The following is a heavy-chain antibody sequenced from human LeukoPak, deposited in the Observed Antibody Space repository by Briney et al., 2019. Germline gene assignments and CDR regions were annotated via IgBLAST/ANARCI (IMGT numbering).Heavy chain of an antibody. CDR2: SYSGGST. CDR1: GFTVSSNY. V-gene: IGHV3-53*01. D-gene: IGHD3-22*01. J-gene: IGHJ3*02. Sequence: GGSLRLSCAASGFTVSSNYMSWVRQAPGKGLERVSVSYSGGSTYYADSVKGRFTISRDNSKNTLYLQMNSLRAEDTAVYYCARDGFSSGYPYDAFDIWGQGTMVTVSS. CDR3: ARDGFSSGYPYDAFDI.